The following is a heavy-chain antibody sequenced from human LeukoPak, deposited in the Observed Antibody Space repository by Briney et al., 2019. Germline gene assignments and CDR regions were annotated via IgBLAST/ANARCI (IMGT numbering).Heavy chain of an antibody. V-gene: IGHV3-30*04. CDR1: GFTFSSYA. CDR3: VKDREYRSAWYWDY. D-gene: IGHD6-19*01. J-gene: IGHJ4*02. Sequence: PGGSLRLSCAASGFTFSSYAMHWVRRAAGKGLEWVAVISYDGSNKYYADSVKGRFTISRDNSKNTLYLQMNSLRAGDTAVYYCVKDREYRSAWYWDYWGQGSLVTVSS. CDR2: ISYDGSNK.